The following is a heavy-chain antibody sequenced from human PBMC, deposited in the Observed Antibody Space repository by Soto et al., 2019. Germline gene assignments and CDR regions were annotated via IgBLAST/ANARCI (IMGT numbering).Heavy chain of an antibody. CDR1: GGSFRNFV. Sequence: QVQLVQSGAVVTKPGSSVKVSCKASGGSFRNFVISWVRQAPGQGLEGMGGIIPNSGTTNYAQKFQGKVTITAHESTSTAYMELSGLTTEDTSLYYCARDLGGEATIRFWGQGTLVTVSS. D-gene: IGHD3-16*01. CDR3: ARDLGGEATIRF. J-gene: IGHJ4*02. CDR2: IIPNSGTT. V-gene: IGHV1-69*01.